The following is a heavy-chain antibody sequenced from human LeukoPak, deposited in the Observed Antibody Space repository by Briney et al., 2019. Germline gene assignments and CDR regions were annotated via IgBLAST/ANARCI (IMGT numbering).Heavy chain of an antibody. CDR3: AKDYYGSGSLSPFDY. D-gene: IGHD3-10*01. CDR1: GFTFSSYA. CDR2: ISGSGGST. Sequence: GGTLRLSCAASGFTFSSYAMSWVRQAPGKGLEWVSAISGSGGSTYYADSVKGRFTISRDNSKNTLYLQMNSLRAEDTAVYYCAKDYYGSGSLSPFDYWGQGTLVTVSS. J-gene: IGHJ4*02. V-gene: IGHV3-23*01.